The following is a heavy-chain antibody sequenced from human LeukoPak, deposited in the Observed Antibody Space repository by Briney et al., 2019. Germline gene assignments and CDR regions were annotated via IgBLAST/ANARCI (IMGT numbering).Heavy chain of an antibody. CDR2: IYYSGST. CDR3: ARQEGIAARGPFLRFDP. Sequence: SETLSLTCTVSGGSISSSSYYWGWIRQPPGKGLEWIGSIYYSGSTYYNPSLKSRVTISVDTSKNQFSLKLSSVTAADTAVYYCARQEGIAARGPFLRFDPWGQGTLVTVSS. CDR1: GGSISSSSYY. V-gene: IGHV4-39*01. D-gene: IGHD6-6*01. J-gene: IGHJ5*02.